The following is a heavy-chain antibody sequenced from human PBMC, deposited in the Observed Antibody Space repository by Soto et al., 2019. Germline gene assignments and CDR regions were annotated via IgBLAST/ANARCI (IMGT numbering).Heavy chain of an antibody. CDR2: IYQSGST. J-gene: IGHJ3*02. Sequence: QMHLQESGSGLVKPSQTLSLTCAVSGGSLSSSAYSWSWIRQPPGKGLEWIGFIYQSGSTYYNTSLKSRVTMSLDRPKYQFSLKLSSVTAADTAVYYCARELLFDDSEGFSWDDASDIWGQGTMVTVSS. V-gene: IGHV4-30-2*01. CDR1: GGSLSSSAYS. D-gene: IGHD1-26*01. CDR3: ARELLFDDSEGFSWDDASDI.